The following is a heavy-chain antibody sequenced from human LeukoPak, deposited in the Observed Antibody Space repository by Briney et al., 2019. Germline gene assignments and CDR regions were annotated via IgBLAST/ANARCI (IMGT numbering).Heavy chain of an antibody. D-gene: IGHD3-3*02. CDR2: VSLAGQT. V-gene: IGHV4-4*02. CDR3: SRETRAFCPFCY. Sequence: SETLSLTCDVSGGSISNTYWWSWVRQPPGQGLEWIGEVSLAGQTNYNPSLNGRVTMSLDESTNQVSLKLTSVTAADTAFYYCSRETRAFCPFCYWGQGTLVIVPS. CDR1: GGSISNTYW. J-gene: IGHJ4*02.